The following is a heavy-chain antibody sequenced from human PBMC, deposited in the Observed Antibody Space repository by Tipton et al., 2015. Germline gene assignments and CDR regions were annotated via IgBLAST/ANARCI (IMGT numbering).Heavy chain of an antibody. D-gene: IGHD3-10*01. Sequence: SLRLSCAASGFTFKDYAMHWVRQAPRKGVEWVSGIRWNGGSTVYAGSVKGRFTISRDSAKNSLFLQMNSLRAEDTALYYCTRVLAPRALFSAKDWYFDLWPRDALVTVS. CDR2: IRWNGGST. CDR3: TRVLAPRALFSAKDWYFDL. J-gene: IGHJ2*01. CDR1: GFTFKDYA. V-gene: IGHV3-9*01.